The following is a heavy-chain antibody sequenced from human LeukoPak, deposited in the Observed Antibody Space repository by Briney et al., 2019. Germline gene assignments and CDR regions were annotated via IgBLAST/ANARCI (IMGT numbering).Heavy chain of an antibody. V-gene: IGHV4-39*01. CDR2: IYYSGST. Sequence: PSETLSLTCTVSGGSISSSSYYWGWIRQPPGKGLEWIGSIYYSGSTYYNPFLKSRVTISVDTSKNQFSLKLSSVTAADTAVYYCARHLAVVAATGRYYFDYWGQGTLVTVSS. D-gene: IGHD2-15*01. CDR1: GGSISSSSYY. CDR3: ARHLAVVAATGRYYFDY. J-gene: IGHJ4*02.